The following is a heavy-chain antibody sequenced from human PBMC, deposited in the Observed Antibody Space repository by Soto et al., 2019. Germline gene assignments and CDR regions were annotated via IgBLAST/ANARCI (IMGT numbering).Heavy chain of an antibody. Sequence: QLKLQESGPGLVKPSETLSLTCSVSGGSISYNSYYWGWIRQPPGKGLVWVGGIFYTGTTYYSPSLKDRVTISVDTSKNSFSLNLTSVTAADTAVYFCARLVVVAPVANAWGQGTLVTVSS. CDR3: ARLVVVAPVANA. CDR2: IFYTGTT. J-gene: IGHJ5*02. D-gene: IGHD2-2*01. V-gene: IGHV4-39*02. CDR1: GGSISYNSYY.